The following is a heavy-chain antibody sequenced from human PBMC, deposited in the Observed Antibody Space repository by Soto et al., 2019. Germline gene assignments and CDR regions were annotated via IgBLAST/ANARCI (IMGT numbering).Heavy chain of an antibody. Sequence: EVQLVESGGGLVQPGGCLRLSCAASGFTLRSYWMHWVRQVSGKGLVWVSRISGDGNITTYADSVKGRFTISRDNANNTLYLQMSGLRAEDTALYYCEREVATNGRSFDYWGQGTQVTVSS. J-gene: IGHJ4*02. D-gene: IGHD5-12*01. CDR1: GFTLRSYW. V-gene: IGHV3-74*01. CDR3: EREVATNGRSFDY. CDR2: ISGDGNIT.